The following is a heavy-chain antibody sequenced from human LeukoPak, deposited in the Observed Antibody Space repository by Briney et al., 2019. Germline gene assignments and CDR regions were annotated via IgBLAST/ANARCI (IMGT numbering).Heavy chain of an antibody. CDR2: IYTSGST. CDR1: GGSISSYY. D-gene: IGHD3-3*01. Sequence: SETLSLTCTVAGGSISSYYWSWIRQPAGKGLEWIGRIYTSGSTNYNPSLKSRVTMSVDTSKNQFSLKLSSVTAADTAVYYCARDEYYDFWSGFGENYMDVWGKGTTVTVSS. CDR3: ARDEYYDFWSGFGENYMDV. V-gene: IGHV4-4*07. J-gene: IGHJ6*03.